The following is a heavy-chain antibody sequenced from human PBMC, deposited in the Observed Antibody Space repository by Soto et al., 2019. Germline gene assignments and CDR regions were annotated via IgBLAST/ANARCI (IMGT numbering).Heavy chain of an antibody. CDR1: GFTFSSYG. CDR2: ISYDGSNK. CDR3: ANSIGLLSGYYYGMDV. V-gene: IGHV3-30*18. Sequence: QVQLVESGGGVVQPGRSLRLSCAASGFTFSSYGMHWVRQAPGKGLEWVAVISYDGSNKYYADSVKGRFTISRDNSKNTLYLRMNSLRGEYTAVYYCANSIGLLSGYYYGMDVWGKGTTVTVSS. J-gene: IGHJ6*04. D-gene: IGHD2-8*02.